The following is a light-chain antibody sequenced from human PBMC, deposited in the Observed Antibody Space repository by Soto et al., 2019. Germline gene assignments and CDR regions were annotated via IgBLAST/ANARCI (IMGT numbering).Light chain of an antibody. CDR2: SNN. V-gene: IGLV1-44*01. CDR1: SSNIGSST. J-gene: IGLJ2*01. CDR3: AAWDDSLNGVE. Sequence: QSVLTQPPSASGTPGQRVTISRSGSSSNIGSSTVNWYQHLPGTAPKLLIYSNNARSSGVPDRFSGSKSGTSASLAISGLQSEDEADYYCAAWDDSLNGVEFGGGTKRPS.